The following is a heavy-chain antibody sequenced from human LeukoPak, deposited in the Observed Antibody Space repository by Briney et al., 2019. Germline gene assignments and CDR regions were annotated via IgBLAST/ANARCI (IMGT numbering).Heavy chain of an antibody. CDR3: ARAYGSGSYYNEFY. Sequence: GGSLRLSCAASGFTFSSYSMNWVRQAPGKGLEWVSYISSSSSTIYYADSVKGRFTISRDNAKNSLYLQMNSLRAEDTAVYYCARAYGSGSYYNEFYWGQGTLVTVFS. CDR1: GFTFSSYS. CDR2: ISSSSSTI. V-gene: IGHV3-48*01. D-gene: IGHD3-10*01. J-gene: IGHJ4*02.